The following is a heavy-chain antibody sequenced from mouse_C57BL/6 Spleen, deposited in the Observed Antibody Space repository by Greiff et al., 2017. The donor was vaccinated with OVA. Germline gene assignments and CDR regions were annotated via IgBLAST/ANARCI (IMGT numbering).Heavy chain of an antibody. D-gene: IGHD1-1*01. V-gene: IGHV1-81*01. CDR2: IYPRSGNT. CDR1: GYTFTSYG. CDR3: AKGITTVVATRAMDY. J-gene: IGHJ4*01. Sequence: QVHVKQSGAELARPGASVKLSCKASGYTFTSYGISWVKQRTGQGLEWIGEIYPRSGNTYYNEKFKGKATLTADKSSSTAYMELRSLTSEDSAVYFCAKGITTVVATRAMDYWGQGTSVTVSS.